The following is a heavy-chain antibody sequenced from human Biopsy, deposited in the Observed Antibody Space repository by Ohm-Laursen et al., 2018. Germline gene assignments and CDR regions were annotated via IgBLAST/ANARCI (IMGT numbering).Heavy chain of an antibody. V-gene: IGHV3-30*03. CDR2: ISYDGSGE. D-gene: IGHD4-11*01. CDR3: ARDGKRWDYSTYFSWHFDL. Sequence: SLRLSCSASGFTFTSYAMHWARQAPGKGLEWVAVISYDGSGEYYADSLQGRFIISRDNPKNTVDLQMNSLRAEDTAVYFCARDGKRWDYSTYFSWHFDLWGRGTLVTVSS. CDR1: GFTFTSYA. J-gene: IGHJ2*01.